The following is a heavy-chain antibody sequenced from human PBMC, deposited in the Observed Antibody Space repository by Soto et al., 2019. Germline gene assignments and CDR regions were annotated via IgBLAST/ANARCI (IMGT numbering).Heavy chain of an antibody. CDR1: GYTFTSFG. Sequence: QVQLVQSGAEVKKPGASFKVSCKTSGYTFTSFGVSWVRQVPGQGLEYMGWISGYNGKAKYAQALQGRVTMTADTSTSTFYMEVRGLKSDDTAVYFCARDKMIDDFGLGTYDYWGQGTTVTVSS. V-gene: IGHV1-18*04. J-gene: IGHJ4*02. CDR3: ARDKMIDDFGLGTYDY. D-gene: IGHD3-10*01. CDR2: ISGYNGKA.